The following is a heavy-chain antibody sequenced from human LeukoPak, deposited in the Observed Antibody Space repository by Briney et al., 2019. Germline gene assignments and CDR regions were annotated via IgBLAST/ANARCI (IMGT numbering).Heavy chain of an antibody. CDR3: AKNAGPSNGYFSYFDY. V-gene: IGHV3-30*02. CDR1: GFTFSSYG. J-gene: IGHJ4*02. CDR2: IRYDGSNK. Sequence: GGSLRLSCAASGFTFSSYGMHWVRQAPGKGLEWAAFIRYDGSNKYYADSVKGRFTISRDNSKNTLYLQMNSLRAEDTAVYYCAKNAGPSNGYFSYFDYWGQGALVTVSS. D-gene: IGHD6-19*01.